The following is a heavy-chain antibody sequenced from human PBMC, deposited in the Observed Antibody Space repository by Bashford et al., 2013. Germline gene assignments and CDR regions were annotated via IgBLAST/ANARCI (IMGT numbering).Heavy chain of an antibody. Sequence: SETLSLTCAVYGGSFSGYYWSWIRQPPGKGLEWIGEINHSGSTNYNPSLKSRVTISVDTSKNQFSLNLNSVTAADTAVYFCARDYHYDSGYPVGHFYWGQGALVTVSS. D-gene: IGHD3-22*01. CDR2: INHSGST. CDR1: GGSFSGYY. CDR3: ARDYHYDSGYPVGHFY. V-gene: IGHV4-34*01. J-gene: IGHJ4*02.